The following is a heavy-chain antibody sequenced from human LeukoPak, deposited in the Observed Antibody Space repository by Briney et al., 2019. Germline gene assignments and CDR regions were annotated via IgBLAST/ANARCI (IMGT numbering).Heavy chain of an antibody. Sequence: SETLSLTCTVSGGSISSYYWSWIRQPPGKGLEWIGYIYYSGSTNYNPSLKSRVTISVDTSKNQFSLKLSSVTAADTAVYYCARQDHRHDAFDIWGQGTMVTVSS. J-gene: IGHJ3*02. CDR3: ARQDHRHDAFDI. CDR1: GGSISSYY. CDR2: IYYSGST. V-gene: IGHV4-59*08.